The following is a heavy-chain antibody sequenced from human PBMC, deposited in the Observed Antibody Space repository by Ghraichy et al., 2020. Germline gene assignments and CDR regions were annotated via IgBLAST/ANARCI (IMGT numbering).Heavy chain of an antibody. Sequence: GSLRLSCAASGFTFSSYWMSWVRQAPGKGLEWVANIKQDGSEKYYVDSVKGRFTISRDNAKNSLYLQMNSLRAEDTAVYYCARGFSYDRGYYFDYWGQGTLVTVAS. D-gene: IGHD3-3*01. V-gene: IGHV3-7*03. CDR1: GFTFSSYW. CDR3: ARGFSYDRGYYFDY. CDR2: IKQDGSEK. J-gene: IGHJ4*02.